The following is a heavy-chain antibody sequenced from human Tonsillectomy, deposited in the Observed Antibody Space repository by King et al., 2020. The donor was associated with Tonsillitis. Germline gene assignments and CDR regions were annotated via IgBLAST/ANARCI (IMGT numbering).Heavy chain of an antibody. CDR2: IYPGDADT. CDR3: ARRQGSSSALFDY. Sequence: QLVQSGAEVKKPGESLKISCKGSVYSFTSYWIGWVRQMPGKGLEWMGVIYPGDADTRYSPTFQGQVTISAAKSISTAYLQWSSLKASDTAMYYCARRQGSSSALFDYWGQGTLVTVSS. J-gene: IGHJ4*02. D-gene: IGHD6-6*01. V-gene: IGHV5-51*01. CDR1: VYSFTSYW.